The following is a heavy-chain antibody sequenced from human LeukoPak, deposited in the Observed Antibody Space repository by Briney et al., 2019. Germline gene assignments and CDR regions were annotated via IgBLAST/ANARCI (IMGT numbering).Heavy chain of an antibody. CDR3: ARDRGTCRPIDY. CDR2: IRYDGSNK. J-gene: IGHJ4*02. CDR1: GFTFSSYG. V-gene: IGHV3-30*02. D-gene: IGHD1-26*01. Sequence: GGSLRLSCAASGFTFSSYGMHWVRQAPGKGLEWVAFIRYDGSNKYYADSVKGRFTISRDNSKNTLYLQMNSLRAEDTAVYYCARDRGTCRPIDYWGQGTLVTVSS.